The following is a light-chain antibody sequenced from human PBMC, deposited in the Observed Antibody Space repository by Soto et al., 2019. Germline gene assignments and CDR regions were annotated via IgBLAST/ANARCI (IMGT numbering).Light chain of an antibody. CDR3: QPYMSSVT. J-gene: IGKJ1*01. V-gene: IGKV3-20*01. CDR2: GAS. Sequence: EIVLTQSPASLSLSPGQRATLSCRASQSVDTTFFAWYQKTPGQAPRLLIDGASKRATGIPDRFSGSGSGTDFTLIISRLEPEDFAVYYCQPYMSSVTFGQGTKVEIK. CDR1: QSVDTTF.